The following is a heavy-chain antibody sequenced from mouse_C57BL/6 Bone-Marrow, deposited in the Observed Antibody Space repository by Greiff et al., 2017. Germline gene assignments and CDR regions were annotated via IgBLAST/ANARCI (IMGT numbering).Heavy chain of an antibody. CDR2: IWSDGST. D-gene: IGHD1-1*01. V-gene: IGHV2-6*02. J-gene: IGHJ4*01. CDR3: ARNTVVGPYYAMDY. Sequence: QVQLKESGPGLVAPSQSLSITCTVSGFSFTSYGVHWVRQPPGKGLEWLVVIWSDGSTTYNSALKSRLSISKDNSKSQVFLKMNSLQTDDTAMYYCARNTVVGPYYAMDYWGQGTSVTVSS. CDR1: GFSFTSYG.